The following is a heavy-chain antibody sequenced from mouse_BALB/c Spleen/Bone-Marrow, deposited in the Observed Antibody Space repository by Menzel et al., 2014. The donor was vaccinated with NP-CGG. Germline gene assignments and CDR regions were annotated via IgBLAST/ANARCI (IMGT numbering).Heavy chain of an antibody. CDR3: AGLNYYGNLFV. CDR2: INPDSSTI. V-gene: IGHV4-1*02. J-gene: IGHJ1*01. Sequence: EVQLVESGGGLVQPGGSLKLSCAASGFAFSRYWMSWVRQAPGKGLEWIGEINPDSSTINYTPSLKDKFIISRDNAKNTLYLQMSKVRSEDTALYYCAGLNYYGNLFVWGAGTSVTVSS. CDR1: GFAFSRYW. D-gene: IGHD1-1*01.